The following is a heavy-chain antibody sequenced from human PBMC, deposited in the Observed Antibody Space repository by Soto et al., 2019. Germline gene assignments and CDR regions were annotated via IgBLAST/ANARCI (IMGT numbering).Heavy chain of an antibody. Sequence: GGSLRLSCTASGFTFGDYAMSWVRQAPGKGLEWVGFIRSKAYGGTTEYAASVKGRFTISRDDSKSIAYLQMNSLKTEDTAVYYCTRSLAYCSSTSCPVLYYYGKDVWGQGTTVTVSS. D-gene: IGHD2-2*01. J-gene: IGHJ6*02. CDR2: IRSKAYGGTT. V-gene: IGHV3-49*04. CDR3: TRSLAYCSSTSCPVLYYYGKDV. CDR1: GFTFGDYA.